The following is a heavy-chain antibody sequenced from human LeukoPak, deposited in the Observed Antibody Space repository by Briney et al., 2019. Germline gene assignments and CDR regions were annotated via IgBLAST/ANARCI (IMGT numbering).Heavy chain of an antibody. D-gene: IGHD3-22*01. V-gene: IGHV4-39*01. CDR1: GGSISSSTNH. Sequence: NTSETLSLTCTVSGGSISSSTNHWGWVRQPPGKGLEWIGSIYYSGGSTYYNPSLENRVTISVDTSKSQFSLKLSSVTAADTAVYYCARQEGYFDTSGFFHYWGQGTLVTVSS. CDR3: ARQEGYFDTSGFFHY. CDR2: IYYSGGST. J-gene: IGHJ4*02.